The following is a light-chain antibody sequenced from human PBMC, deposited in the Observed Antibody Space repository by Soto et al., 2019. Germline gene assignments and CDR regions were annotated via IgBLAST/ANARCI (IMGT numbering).Light chain of an antibody. CDR3: QQSYRSPYT. Sequence: DIQMTQSPSSLSASVGDRVTVTCRASQSISTYLNWYQQKPGKAPELLIYAASSLQSGDPSRFSGSGSRTDFTLTISSLQAEDFATYYCQQSYRSPYTFGQGTKLEIK. CDR1: QSISTY. CDR2: AAS. V-gene: IGKV1-39*01. J-gene: IGKJ2*01.